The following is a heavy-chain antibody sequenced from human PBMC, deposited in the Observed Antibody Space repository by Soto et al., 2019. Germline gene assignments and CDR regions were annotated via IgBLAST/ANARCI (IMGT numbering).Heavy chain of an antibody. CDR3: ARDSTVTRGHYFDY. Sequence: GGSLRLSXAASGFTFSDYYMSWIRQAPGKGLEWVSYISSSGSTIYYADSVKGRFTISRDNAKNSLYLQMNSLRAEDTAVYYCARDSTVTRGHYFDYWGQGTLVTVSS. J-gene: IGHJ4*02. CDR1: GFTFSDYY. D-gene: IGHD4-17*01. V-gene: IGHV3-11*01. CDR2: ISSSGSTI.